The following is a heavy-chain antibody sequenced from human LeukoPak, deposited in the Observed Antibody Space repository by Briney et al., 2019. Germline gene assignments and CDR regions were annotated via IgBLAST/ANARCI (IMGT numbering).Heavy chain of an antibody. CDR3: VRDWGNDREFDY. Sequence: GGSLRLSCIASKFSFGDYGMNWVRQAPGKGLEWVSFISSSGNTIYYTDSVKGRFTISRDNAKNSVNLQMSSLREEDTAVYYCVRDWGNDREFDYWGQGTLVTVSS. V-gene: IGHV3-48*02. D-gene: IGHD3-16*02. CDR2: ISSSGNTI. J-gene: IGHJ4*02. CDR1: KFSFGDYG.